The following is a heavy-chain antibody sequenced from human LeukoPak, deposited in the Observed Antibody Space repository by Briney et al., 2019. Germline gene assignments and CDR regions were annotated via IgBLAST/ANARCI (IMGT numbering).Heavy chain of an antibody. CDR1: GPSISSLY. V-gene: IGHV4-59*07. J-gene: IGHJ4*02. D-gene: IGHD1-26*01. CDR3: ARLRIVGATIFDY. CDR2: IYYSGST. Sequence: SDSLSLTRTLSGPSISSLYWSWIRPPPGRGLEWSGYIYYSGSTNYNPSLKSRFTISVDTSKNQFSLKLSSVTAADTAVYYCARLRIVGATIFDYWGQGTLVTVSS.